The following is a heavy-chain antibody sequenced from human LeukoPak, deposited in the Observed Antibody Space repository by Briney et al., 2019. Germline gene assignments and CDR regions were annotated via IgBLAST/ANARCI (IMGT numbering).Heavy chain of an antibody. CDR1: GFTLSSYA. CDR2: ISGSGGST. Sequence: GGSLRLSCAASGFTLSSYAMSWVRQAPGKGLEWVSAISGSGGSTYYADSVKGRFTISRDNSKNTLYLQMNSLRAEDTAVYYCAKDLLAYYDILTGSDYWGQGTLVTVSS. D-gene: IGHD3-9*01. V-gene: IGHV3-23*01. CDR3: AKDLLAYYDILTGSDY. J-gene: IGHJ4*02.